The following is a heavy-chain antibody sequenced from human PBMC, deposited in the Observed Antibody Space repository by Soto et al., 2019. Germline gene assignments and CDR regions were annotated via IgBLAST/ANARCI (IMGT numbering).Heavy chain of an antibody. Sequence: PGGSLRLSCAASGFTFSSYSMNWVRQAPGKGLEWVSSISSSSSYIYYADSVKGRFTISRDNAKNSLYLQMNSLRAEDTAVYYCARDTMGWELFRGPGHWGQGTLVTVSS. J-gene: IGHJ4*02. CDR3: ARDTMGWELFRGPGH. V-gene: IGHV3-21*01. CDR2: ISSSSSYI. D-gene: IGHD1-26*01. CDR1: GFTFSSYS.